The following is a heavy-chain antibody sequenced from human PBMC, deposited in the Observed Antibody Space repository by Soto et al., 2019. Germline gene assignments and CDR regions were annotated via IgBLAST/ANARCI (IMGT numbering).Heavy chain of an antibody. V-gene: IGHV3-23*01. D-gene: IGHD6-19*01. J-gene: IGHJ3*02. CDR3: AKTANGWFSAFDI. CDR1: GFTFSSYA. CDR2: ISGSGGTT. Sequence: EVQLLESGGGLVQPGGSLRLSVAASGFTFSSYAMSWVRQAPGKGLEWVSAISGSGGTTYYADSVKGRFTFSRDNSKNTLYLQMNSLRAEDTAVYYCAKTANGWFSAFDIWGQGTMVTVSS.